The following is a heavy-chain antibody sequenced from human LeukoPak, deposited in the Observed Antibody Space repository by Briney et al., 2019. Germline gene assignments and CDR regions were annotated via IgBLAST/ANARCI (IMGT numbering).Heavy chain of an antibody. Sequence: EAGGSLRLSCVPSGFTVSSYPMSWVRQGAGKGLEWFASISGGGLNTYYADSVKGHFTISRDESKNTLYLQINSLRAEDTAVYYCAKSVGYHSDRSGYYWLGTFDSWGQGTLVTVSS. J-gene: IGHJ4*02. V-gene: IGHV3-23*01. CDR3: AKSVGYHSDRSGYYWLGTFDS. D-gene: IGHD3-22*01. CDR2: ISGGGLNT. CDR1: GFTVSSYP.